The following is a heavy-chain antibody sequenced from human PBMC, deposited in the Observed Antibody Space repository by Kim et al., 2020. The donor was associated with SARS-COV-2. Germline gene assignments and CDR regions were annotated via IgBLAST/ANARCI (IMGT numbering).Heavy chain of an antibody. CDR3: ARDRGDDSGLIDY. V-gene: IGHV3-30-3*01. CDR2: ISYDGSNK. CDR1: GFTFSSYA. Sequence: GGSLRLSCAASGFTFSSYAMHWVRQAPGKGLEWVAVISYDGSNKYYADSVKGRFTISRDNSKNTLYLQMNSLRAEDTAVYYCARDRGDDSGLIDYWGQGT. J-gene: IGHJ4*02. D-gene: IGHD3-22*01.